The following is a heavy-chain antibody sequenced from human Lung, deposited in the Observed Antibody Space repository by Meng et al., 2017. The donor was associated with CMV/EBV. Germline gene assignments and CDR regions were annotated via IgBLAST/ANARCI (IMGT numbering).Heavy chain of an antibody. D-gene: IGHD3-10*01. V-gene: IGHV1-18*04. CDR3: ARISMIRGIIITGWFDP. CDR2: VNSYTGDT. Sequence: ASXXVSXKAYGYSFNSYIISWVRQAPGQGLEWMGWVNSYTGDTDYAQQFQERITMTTDTSTTTVYMELRSLRTDDTAAYYCARISMIRGIIITGWFDPWGQGTLVTVPS. J-gene: IGHJ5*02. CDR1: GYSFNSYI.